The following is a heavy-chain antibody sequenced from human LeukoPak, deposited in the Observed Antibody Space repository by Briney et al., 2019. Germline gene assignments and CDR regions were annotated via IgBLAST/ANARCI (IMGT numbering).Heavy chain of an antibody. J-gene: IGHJ4*02. D-gene: IGHD6-19*01. CDR2: ISSSSYI. V-gene: IGHV3-21*01. Sequence: GGSLRLSCAASGFTFSSYSMNWVRQAPGKGLEWVSSISSSSYIYYADSVKGRFTISRDNARNSLYLQMNSLRAEDTAVYYCARAVAGTRFDYWGQGTLVTVSS. CDR3: ARAVAGTRFDY. CDR1: GFTFSSYS.